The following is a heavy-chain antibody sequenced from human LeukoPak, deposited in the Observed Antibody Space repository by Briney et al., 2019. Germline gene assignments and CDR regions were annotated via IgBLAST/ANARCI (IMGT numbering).Heavy chain of an antibody. CDR2: IRYDGSDD. D-gene: IGHD6-13*01. V-gene: IGHV3-30*02. CDR3: AKGAHPQQQLARPPFDY. CDR1: GFTFSDYG. Sequence: GGSLRLSCAASGFTFSDYGMHWVRQAPGRGLEWVTFIRYDGSDDYYADSVKGRFTISRDNSKNTLYLQMNSLRAEDTAVYYCAKGAHPQQQLARPPFDYWGQGTLVTVSS. J-gene: IGHJ4*02.